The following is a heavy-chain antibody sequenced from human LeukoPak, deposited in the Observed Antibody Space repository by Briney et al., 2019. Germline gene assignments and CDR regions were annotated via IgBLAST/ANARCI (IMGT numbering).Heavy chain of an antibody. D-gene: IGHD5-18*01. CDR2: IYHSGST. V-gene: IGHV4-38-2*01. CDR3: AKNGYQYGFDW. J-gene: IGHJ4*02. CDR1: GYSIRSGYY. Sequence: NPSETLSLTCAVSGYSIRSGYYWGWIRQPPGKGLEWIGSIYHSGSTHYNPSLRSRVTISIDTSKNHLSLEVTSVTASDTAVYYCAKNGYQYGFDWWGKGTLVTVSS.